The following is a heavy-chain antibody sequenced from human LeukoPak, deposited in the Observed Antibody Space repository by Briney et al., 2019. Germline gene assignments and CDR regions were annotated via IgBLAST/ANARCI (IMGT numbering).Heavy chain of an antibody. V-gene: IGHV4-38-2*02. CDR1: GYSISSGYY. CDR3: ARGGGWPRRFDY. Sequence: PSETLSLTCTVSGYSISSGYYWGWIRQPPGKGLEWIGSIYHSGSTYYNPSLKSRVTISVDTSKNQFSLKLSSVTAADTAVYYCARGGGWPRRFDYWGQGTLVTVSS. CDR2: IYHSGST. J-gene: IGHJ4*02. D-gene: IGHD6-19*01.